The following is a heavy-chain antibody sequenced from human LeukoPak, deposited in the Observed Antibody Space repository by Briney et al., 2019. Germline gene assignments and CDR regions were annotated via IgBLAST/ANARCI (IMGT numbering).Heavy chain of an antibody. D-gene: IGHD3-16*01. J-gene: IGHJ4*02. V-gene: IGHV3-9*03. CDR1: GFTFDDYA. Sequence: GGSLRLSCAASGFTFDDYAMHWVRQAPGKGLEWVSGISWNSGSIGYADSVKGRFTISRDNAKNSLYLQMNSLRAEDMALYYCAKDIRARPLGDPLGPRYFDYWGQGTLVTVSS. CDR3: AKDIRARPLGDPLGPRYFDY. CDR2: ISWNSGSI.